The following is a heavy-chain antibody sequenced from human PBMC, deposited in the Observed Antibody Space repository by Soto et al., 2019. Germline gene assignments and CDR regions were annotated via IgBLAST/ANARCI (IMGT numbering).Heavy chain of an antibody. CDR3: ARQVCSSSSCFYYYGLDV. D-gene: IGHD2-2*01. Sequence: ILSCAASGFIFSRYSMNWVRQAPGKGLEWVSYISSSSSTIYYADSVRGQFTISRDNAKNSLYLQMNSLRDEDTAVYYCARQVCSSSSCFYYYGLDVWGQGTTVTVS. J-gene: IGHJ6*02. CDR2: ISSSSSTI. CDR1: GFIFSRYS. V-gene: IGHV3-48*02.